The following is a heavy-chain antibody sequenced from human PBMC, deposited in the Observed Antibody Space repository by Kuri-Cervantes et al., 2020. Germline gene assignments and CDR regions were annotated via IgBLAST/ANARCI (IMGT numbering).Heavy chain of an antibody. CDR2: IWYDGSNK. CDR3: ARDLQEIVVVITDYYYYGMDV. J-gene: IGHJ6*02. CDR1: GFTLSSYG. Sequence: GSLRLSCAASGFTLSSYGMHWVRQAPGKGLERVAVIWYDGSNKYYADSVKGRFTISRDNSKNTLYLQMNSLRAEDTAVYYCARDLQEIVVVITDYYYYGMDVWGQGTTVTVSS. V-gene: IGHV3-33*01. D-gene: IGHD3-22*01.